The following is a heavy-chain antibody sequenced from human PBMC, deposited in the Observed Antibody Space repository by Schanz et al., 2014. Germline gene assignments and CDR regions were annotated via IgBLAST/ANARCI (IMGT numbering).Heavy chain of an antibody. CDR2: INPSSGTT. D-gene: IGHD3-22*01. CDR3: ARGGFYDSTSFDS. V-gene: IGHV1-46*03. CDR1: GYTFTTYY. J-gene: IGHJ4*02. Sequence: QVQLVQSGAEVKKPGASVKVSCKASGYTFTTYYIHWVRQAPGQGLEWMGKINPSSGTTRIAQNFQGVPTVTSDTSTSTVNMELSSLRSDDTAVYYCARGGFYDSTSFDSWGQGSLVIVSS.